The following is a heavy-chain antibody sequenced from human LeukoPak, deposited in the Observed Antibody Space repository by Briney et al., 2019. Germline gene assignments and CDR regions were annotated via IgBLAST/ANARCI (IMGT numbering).Heavy chain of an antibody. Sequence: PGGSLRLSCAASGFTFSSYEMNWVRQAPGKGLEWVSYISSSGSTIYYADSVKGRFTISRDNAKNSLYLQMNSLRAEDTAVYYCARDSSSGWSDPPYYMDVWGKGTTVTISS. CDR2: ISSSGSTI. V-gene: IGHV3-48*03. D-gene: IGHD6-19*01. CDR1: GFTFSSYE. CDR3: ARDSSSGWSDPPYYMDV. J-gene: IGHJ6*03.